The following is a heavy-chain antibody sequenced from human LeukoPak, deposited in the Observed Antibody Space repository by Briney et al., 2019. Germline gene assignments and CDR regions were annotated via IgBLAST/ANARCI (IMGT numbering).Heavy chain of an antibody. D-gene: IGHD7-27*01. J-gene: IGHJ4*02. Sequence: SQTLSLTCAISGDSLSINSAACNSIRQSPSRGLEWLGRTYYRSKWYNDYAVSVKSRITFNPDTSKNHFSLQLNSVTPEDTAVYYCASSLAGPLDYWGQGTLVTVSS. V-gene: IGHV6-1*01. CDR2: TYYRSKWYN. CDR3: ASSLAGPLDY. CDR1: GDSLSINSAA.